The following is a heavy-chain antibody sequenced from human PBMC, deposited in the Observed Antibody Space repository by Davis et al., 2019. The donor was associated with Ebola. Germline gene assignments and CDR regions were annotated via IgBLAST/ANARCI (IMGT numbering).Heavy chain of an antibody. V-gene: IGHV3-74*01. CDR3: AKDFGNFRGSDY. CDR1: GLTFSGLW. D-gene: IGHD3-10*01. Sequence: GESLKISCAASGLTFSGLWMHWLRQGPGKGLEWLSLISSDGATTRYADSVKGRINVSRDNAKSTLYLQMNGLRAEDTAVYYCAKDFGNFRGSDYWGQGTLVTVSS. J-gene: IGHJ4*02. CDR2: ISSDGATT.